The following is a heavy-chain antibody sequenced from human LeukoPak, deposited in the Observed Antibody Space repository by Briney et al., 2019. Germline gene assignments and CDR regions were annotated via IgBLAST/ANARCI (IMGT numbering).Heavy chain of an antibody. Sequence: GGSLRLSCGASGFTFSSYAMSWVRQAPGKGLEWVSAISGSGGSTYYADSVKGRFTISRDNSKNTLYLQMNSLRAEDTAVYYCANDGGYSYGYDYWGQGTLVTVSS. J-gene: IGHJ4*02. V-gene: IGHV3-23*01. CDR1: GFTFSSYA. CDR2: ISGSGGST. D-gene: IGHD5-18*01. CDR3: ANDGGYSYGYDY.